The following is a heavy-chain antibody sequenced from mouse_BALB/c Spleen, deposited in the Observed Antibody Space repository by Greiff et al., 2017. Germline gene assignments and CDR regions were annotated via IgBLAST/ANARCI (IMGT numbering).Heavy chain of an antibody. J-gene: IGHJ4*01. D-gene: IGHD1-1*01. CDR3: ARSPPYYDSSSYAMDY. V-gene: IGHV1-87*01. CDR2: IYPGDGDT. CDR1: GYTFTSYW. Sequence: QVQLQQSGAELARPGASVKLSCKASGYTFTSYWMQWVKQRPGQGLEWIGAIYPGDGDTRYTQKFKGKATLTADKSSSTAYMQLSSLASEDSAVYYCARSPPYYDSSSYAMDYWGQGTSVTVSS.